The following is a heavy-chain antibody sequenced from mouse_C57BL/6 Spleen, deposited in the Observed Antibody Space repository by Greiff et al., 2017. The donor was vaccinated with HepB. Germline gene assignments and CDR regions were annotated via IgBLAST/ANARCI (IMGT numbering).Heavy chain of an antibody. CDR2: IYPGDGDT. D-gene: IGHD2-3*01. J-gene: IGHJ2*01. CDR1: GYAFSSSW. Sequence: QVQLQQSGPELVKPGASVKISCKASGYAFSSSWMNWVKQRPGKGLEWIGRIYPGDGDTNYNGKFKGKATLTADKSSSTAYMQLSSLTSEDSAVYFCARGGEWLLRYYFDYWGQGTTLTVSS. CDR3: ARGGEWLLRYYFDY. V-gene: IGHV1-82*01.